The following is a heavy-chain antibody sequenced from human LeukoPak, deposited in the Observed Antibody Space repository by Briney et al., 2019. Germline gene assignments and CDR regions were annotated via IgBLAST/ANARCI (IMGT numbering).Heavy chain of an antibody. CDR2: IYSGGST. CDR3: ARDLETIDP. D-gene: IGHD4/OR15-4a*01. CDR1: GGSISNGFFY. V-gene: IGHV4-31*11. Sequence: SETLSLTCAVSGGSISNGFFYWTWIRQHPGNGLEWIGYIYSGGSTYYNPSLESRVTISLDTSKNQFSLKLTSVTAADTAVYYCARDLETIDPWGQGTLVTVSS. J-gene: IGHJ5*02.